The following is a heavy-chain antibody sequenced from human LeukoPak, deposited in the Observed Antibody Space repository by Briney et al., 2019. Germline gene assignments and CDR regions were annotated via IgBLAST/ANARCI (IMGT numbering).Heavy chain of an antibody. D-gene: IGHD3-3*01. CDR3: AKCMTPYWRGGFDV. J-gene: IGHJ3*01. CDR1: GFSFRTYA. V-gene: IGHV3-30*04. CDR2: ISNDETFI. Sequence: PGGSLRLSCAASGFSFRTYAMHWVRQAPGKGLEWLAVISNDETFIHYADSVKGRFTIYKDKSQNTLHLQMDDLKPGDTAIYHCAKCMTPYWRGGFDVWGPGTMVTVSS.